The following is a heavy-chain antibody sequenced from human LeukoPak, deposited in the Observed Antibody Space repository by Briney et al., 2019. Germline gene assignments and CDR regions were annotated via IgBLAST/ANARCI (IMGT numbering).Heavy chain of an antibody. J-gene: IGHJ3*02. D-gene: IGHD2-2*01. V-gene: IGHV1-69*13. CDR2: IIPIFGTA. CDR3: ARDRCRSTSCYPPDAFDI. CDR1: GGTFSSYA. Sequence: SVKVSCKASGGTFSSYAISWVRQAPGQGLEWMGGIIPIFGTANYAQKFQGRVTITADESTSTAYMELSSLRSEDTAVYYCARDRCRSTSCYPPDAFDIWGQGTMATVSS.